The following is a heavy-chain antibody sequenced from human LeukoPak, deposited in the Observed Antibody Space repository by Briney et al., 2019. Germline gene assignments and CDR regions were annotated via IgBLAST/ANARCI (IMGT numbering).Heavy chain of an antibody. Sequence: GGSLRLSCAASGFTFNNAWMSWVRQAPGKGLEWVSYISSSGSTIYYADSVKGRFTISRDNSKNTLYLQMNSLRAEDTAVYYCAKANYYGSGIPNWFDPWGQGTLVTVSS. CDR3: AKANYYGSGIPNWFDP. V-gene: IGHV3-48*01. D-gene: IGHD3-10*01. CDR2: ISSSGSTI. CDR1: GFTFNNAW. J-gene: IGHJ5*02.